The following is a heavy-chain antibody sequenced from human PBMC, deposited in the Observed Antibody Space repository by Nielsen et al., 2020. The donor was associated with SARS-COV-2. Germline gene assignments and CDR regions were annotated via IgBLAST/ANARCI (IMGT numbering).Heavy chain of an antibody. Sequence: GGSLRLSCAASGFTFNAYAMHWVRQAPGKGLEWVAVIWFDGSDKYYADFVKDRFTISRDNSKNTLYLEMKSLRAEDTAVYYCAKDRRVRFLEWLPRSYYYYGMDVWGQGTTVTVSS. D-gene: IGHD3-3*01. V-gene: IGHV3-33*06. CDR2: IWFDGSDK. CDR1: GFTFNAYA. J-gene: IGHJ6*02. CDR3: AKDRRVRFLEWLPRSYYYYGMDV.